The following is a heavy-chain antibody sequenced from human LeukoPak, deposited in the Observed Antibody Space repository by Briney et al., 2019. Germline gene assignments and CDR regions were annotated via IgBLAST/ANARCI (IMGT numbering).Heavy chain of an antibody. V-gene: IGHV3-48*04. CDR1: GFTFSSYS. CDR3: ARDDYGGNGVVAFDI. D-gene: IGHD4-23*01. Sequence: PGGSLRLSCAASGFTFSSYSMNWVRQAPGKGLEWVSYISSSSSTIYYADSVKGRFTISRDNAKNSLYLQMNSLRAEDTAVYYCARDDYGGNGVVAFDIWGQGTMVTVSS. J-gene: IGHJ3*02. CDR2: ISSSSSTI.